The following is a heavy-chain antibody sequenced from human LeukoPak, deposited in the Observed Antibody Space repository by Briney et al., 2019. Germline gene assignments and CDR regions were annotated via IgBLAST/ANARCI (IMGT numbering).Heavy chain of an antibody. CDR2: ISNDGSNK. J-gene: IGHJ4*02. CDR3: AASAYYVAAADAY. V-gene: IGHV3-30*03. D-gene: IGHD3-22*01. Sequence: GGSLRLSCAASGFTFSSYGMHWVRQAPGKGLEWVAVISNDGSNKHYGDFVKGRFTISRDNSKNTLYLQMNSLRAEDTALYYCAASAYYVAAADAYWGQGTLVTVSS. CDR1: GFTFSSYG.